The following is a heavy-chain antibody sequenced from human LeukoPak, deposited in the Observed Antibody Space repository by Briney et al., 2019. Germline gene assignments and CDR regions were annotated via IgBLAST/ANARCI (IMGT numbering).Heavy chain of an antibody. D-gene: IGHD4-23*01. Sequence: SAKDSCKASGRTFSSYAISRVRQAPGPGLEWMGRIIPIFETANYAQKFQGRVTITADTSTSTAYMELSSLGSEDTAGYYFARGRGANYGGFYYFDYWGQGTLVTVSS. J-gene: IGHJ4*02. CDR3: ARGRGANYGGFYYFDY. CDR1: GRTFSSYA. CDR2: IIPIFETA. V-gene: IGHV1-69*06.